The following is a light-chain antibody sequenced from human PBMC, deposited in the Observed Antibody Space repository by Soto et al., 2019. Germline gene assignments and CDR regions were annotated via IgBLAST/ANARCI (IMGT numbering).Light chain of an antibody. CDR1: QSVSSD. CDR2: GTS. J-gene: IGKJ1*01. V-gene: IGKV3-20*01. CDR3: QQYGSSPRT. Sequence: VMTQSPGTLSVSLGERATLSCMASQSVSSDLDWYKKIAGQATRLLIYGTSNRATGIPDRFSGSGSGTDFSLTISSLEPGDLAVYYCQQYGSSPRTFGQGTKVDIK.